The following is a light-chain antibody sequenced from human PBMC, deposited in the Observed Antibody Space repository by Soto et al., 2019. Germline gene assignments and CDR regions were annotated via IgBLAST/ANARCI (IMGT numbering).Light chain of an antibody. CDR3: HSYDISLSGEV. Sequence: QSVLTQPPSVSGAPGQRVTISCTGTSSDIGSGYGVNWYKQLPGAPPKLLIYSNNNRPSGVPDRFSGSMSGTSASLAILGLQAEDEADYYCHSYDISLSGEVFGGGTKLTVL. V-gene: IGLV1-40*01. CDR2: SNN. CDR1: SSDIGSGYG. J-gene: IGLJ3*02.